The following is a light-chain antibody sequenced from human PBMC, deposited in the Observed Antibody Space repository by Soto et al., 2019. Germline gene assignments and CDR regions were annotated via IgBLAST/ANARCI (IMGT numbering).Light chain of an antibody. CDR2: AAS. CDR3: QQSYPTLFT. Sequence: IHMTQAPPCLSASVGDRVPLTCRTSQSIDNYLNWYQQKPGRAPKLLIYAASTLQSGVPSRFSASGSETDFTLTISSLQPEDFATYYCQQSYPTLFTFGPGTKVDNK. J-gene: IGKJ3*01. CDR1: QSIDNY. V-gene: IGKV1-39*01.